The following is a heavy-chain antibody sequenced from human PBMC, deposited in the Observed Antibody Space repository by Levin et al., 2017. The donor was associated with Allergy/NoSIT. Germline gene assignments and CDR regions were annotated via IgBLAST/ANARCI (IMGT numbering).Heavy chain of an antibody. CDR2: ISSTGSTT. Sequence: SCAASGFTFSSYEMNWVRRAPGKGLEWVSYISSTGSTTYSADSVKGRFTISRDNAKNSLYLHMNSLRAEDTAVYYCARQLGNFWSGYNYFDYWGQGTLVTVSS. J-gene: IGHJ4*02. CDR3: ARQLGNFWSGYNYFDY. D-gene: IGHD3-3*01. V-gene: IGHV3-48*03. CDR1: GFTFSSYE.